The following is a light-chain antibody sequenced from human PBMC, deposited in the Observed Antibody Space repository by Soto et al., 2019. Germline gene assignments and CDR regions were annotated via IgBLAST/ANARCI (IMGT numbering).Light chain of an antibody. Sequence: QSALTQPASVSGSPGQSITISCTGTSSDVGTYDYVSWYLHHPGKAPKLIIYDVSNRPSGVSTRFSGSKSGNTASLTISGLQADDEADYYCNSYTSSSTLLFGGGTKLTVL. CDR3: NSYTSSSTLL. CDR2: DVS. CDR1: SSDVGTYDY. J-gene: IGLJ2*01. V-gene: IGLV2-14*03.